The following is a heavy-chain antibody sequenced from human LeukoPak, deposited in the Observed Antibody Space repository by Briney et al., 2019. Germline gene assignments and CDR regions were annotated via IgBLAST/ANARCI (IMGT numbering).Heavy chain of an antibody. Sequence: GASVKVSCKASGYTFTSYGISWVRQAPGQGLEWMGWISAYNGNTNYAQKLQGRVTMTTDTSTSTAYMELRSLRSDDTAVCYCARILTPADGDYADNFDYWGQGTLVTVSS. CDR3: ARILTPADGDYADNFDY. D-gene: IGHD4-17*01. CDR2: ISAYNGNT. CDR1: GYTFTSYG. V-gene: IGHV1-18*01. J-gene: IGHJ4*02.